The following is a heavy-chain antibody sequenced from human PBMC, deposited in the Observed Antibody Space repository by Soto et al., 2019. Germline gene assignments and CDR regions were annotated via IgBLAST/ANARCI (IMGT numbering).Heavy chain of an antibody. CDR3: ARGAAAAGTFFLYYFDY. V-gene: IGHV1-18*01. D-gene: IGHD6-13*01. CDR1: GYSFTSYG. J-gene: IGHJ4*02. CDR2: ISAYNGNT. Sequence: GASVKVSCKACGYSFTSYGISWVRQAPGQGLEWMGWISAYNGNTNYAQKLQGRVTMTTDTSTSTAYMELRSLRSDDTAVYYCARGAAAAGTFFLYYFDYWGQGTLVTVSS.